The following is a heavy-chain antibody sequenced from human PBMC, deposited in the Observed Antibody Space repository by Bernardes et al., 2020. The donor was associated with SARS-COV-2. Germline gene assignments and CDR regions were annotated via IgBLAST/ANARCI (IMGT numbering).Heavy chain of an antibody. CDR1: GFTFSSYG. CDR3: ATVLGSGTSARDY. CDR2: IWYDGSNK. Sequence: GGSLRLSCAASGFTFSSYGMHWVRQAPGKGLEWVAVIWYDGSNKYYADSVKGRFTISRDNSKNTLFLQMNSLRVEDAAVYYCATVLGSGTSARDYWGQGTLVTVSS. D-gene: IGHD3-10*01. J-gene: IGHJ4*02. V-gene: IGHV3-33*01.